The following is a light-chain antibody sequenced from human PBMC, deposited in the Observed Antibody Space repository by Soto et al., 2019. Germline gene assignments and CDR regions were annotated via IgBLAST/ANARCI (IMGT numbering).Light chain of an antibody. Sequence: EIVMTQSPATLSVSPGERATLSCRASQSVSSYLAWYQQQPGQAPSLLIYDASNRATGIPARFSGSGSGTDFTLTISSLEPEDFAVYYCQQRSNWPPITFGQGTRVEI. V-gene: IGKV3-11*01. J-gene: IGKJ5*01. CDR1: QSVSSY. CDR2: DAS. CDR3: QQRSNWPPIT.